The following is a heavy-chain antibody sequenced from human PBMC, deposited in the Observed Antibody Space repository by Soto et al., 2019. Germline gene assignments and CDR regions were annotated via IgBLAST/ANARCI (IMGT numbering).Heavy chain of an antibody. Sequence: SETLFLTCTVSGGSISSYYWIWIRQPAGKGLEWIGRIYTSGSTNYNPSLKSRVTMSVDTSKNQFSLKLSSVTAADTAVYYCARDQSSTYYDFWSGYDYYYYGMDVWGQGTTVTVSS. D-gene: IGHD3-3*01. CDR2: IYTSGST. CDR3: ARDQSSTYYDFWSGYDYYYYGMDV. CDR1: GGSISSYY. J-gene: IGHJ6*02. V-gene: IGHV4-4*07.